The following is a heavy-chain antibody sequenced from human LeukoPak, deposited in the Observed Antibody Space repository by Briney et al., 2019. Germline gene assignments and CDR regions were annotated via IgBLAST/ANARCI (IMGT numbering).Heavy chain of an antibody. CDR2: IRYDGSNK. D-gene: IGHD2-2*01. CDR3: AREDIVVVPAAYYFDY. V-gene: IGHV3-30*02. J-gene: IGHJ4*02. Sequence: GGSLRLSCAASGFTFSSYGMHWVRQAPGKGLEWVAFIRYDGSNKYYADSVKGRFTISRDNAKNTLYLQMNSLRAEDTAVYYCAREDIVVVPAAYYFDYWGQGTLVTVSS. CDR1: GFTFSSYG.